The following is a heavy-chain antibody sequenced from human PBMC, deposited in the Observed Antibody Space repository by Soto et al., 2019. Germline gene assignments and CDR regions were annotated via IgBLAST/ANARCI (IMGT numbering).Heavy chain of an antibody. CDR2: IYYSGST. CDR1: GGSISSYY. Sequence: PSETLSLTCTVSGGSISSYYWSWIRQPPGKGLEWIGYIYYSGSTNYNPSLKSRVTISVDTSKNQFSLKLSSVAAADTAVYYCARSYRGYSYGYAFDYWGQGTLVTVSS. D-gene: IGHD5-18*01. CDR3: ARSYRGYSYGYAFDY. J-gene: IGHJ4*02. V-gene: IGHV4-59*01.